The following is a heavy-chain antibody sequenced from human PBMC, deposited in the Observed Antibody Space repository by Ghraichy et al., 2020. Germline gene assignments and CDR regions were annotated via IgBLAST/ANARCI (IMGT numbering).Heavy chain of an antibody. Sequence: GESLNISCAASGFTFSSYGMHWVRQAPGKGLEWVAVIWYDRSDKYYADSVKGRFTISRDNSKNTLYLQMNSLRAEDTAVYYCARVRIVVVTDDAFDIWGQGTMVTVSS. CDR3: ARVRIVVVTDDAFDI. J-gene: IGHJ3*02. V-gene: IGHV3-33*01. CDR1: GFTFSSYG. CDR2: IWYDRSDK. D-gene: IGHD2-21*02.